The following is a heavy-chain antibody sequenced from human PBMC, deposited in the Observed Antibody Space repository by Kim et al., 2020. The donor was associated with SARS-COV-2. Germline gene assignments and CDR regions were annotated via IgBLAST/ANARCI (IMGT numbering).Heavy chain of an antibody. J-gene: IGHJ4*02. D-gene: IGHD2-15*01. V-gene: IGHV4-39*01. CDR3: AGYCSGGSCYSGDY. Sequence: PALNSRVTRSVDTSKNQFSLKLSSVTAADTAVYYCAGYCSGGSCYSGDYWGQGTLVTVSS.